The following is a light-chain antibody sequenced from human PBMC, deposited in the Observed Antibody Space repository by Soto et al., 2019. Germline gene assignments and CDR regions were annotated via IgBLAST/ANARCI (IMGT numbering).Light chain of an antibody. CDR2: KND. Sequence: QSALIQPPSASGTPGQRVTISCSGSSSNIGSNFVYWYQQLPGTSPKRPIYKNDQRPSGVPDRFSASKSGTSASLAISGLRSDDEADYYCAAWDDSLTGYYVFGTGTKVTV. CDR3: AAWDDSLTGYYV. J-gene: IGLJ1*01. V-gene: IGLV1-47*01. CDR1: SSNIGSNF.